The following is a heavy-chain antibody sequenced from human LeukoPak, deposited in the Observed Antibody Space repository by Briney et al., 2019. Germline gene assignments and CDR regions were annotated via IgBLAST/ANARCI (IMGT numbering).Heavy chain of an antibody. J-gene: IGHJ4*02. CDR3: AKDGAGSQSYCSSTSCYVDY. V-gene: IGHV3-23*01. CDR1: GFTFSSYA. D-gene: IGHD2-2*01. CDR2: ISGRGGST. Sequence: GGSLRLSCAASGFTFSSYAMSWVRQAPGKGLEWVSAISGRGGSTYYADSVKGRFTISRDNSKNTLYLQMNSLRAEDTAVYYCAKDGAGSQSYCSSTSCYVDYWGQGTLVTVSS.